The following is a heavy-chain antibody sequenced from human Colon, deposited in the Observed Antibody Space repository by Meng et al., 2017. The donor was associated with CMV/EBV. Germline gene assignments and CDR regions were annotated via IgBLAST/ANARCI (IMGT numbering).Heavy chain of an antibody. CDR3: AREINGYNGGYDY. D-gene: IGHD5-24*01. Sequence: GSLRLSCTVSGDSISRHYWSWIRQPPGKGLEWIGYIYYSGSTNYNPSLKSRVTITVDTSKNRLSLKLSSVTAADTAVYYCAREINGYNGGYDYWGQGTLVTVSS. J-gene: IGHJ4*02. CDR2: IYYSGST. CDR1: GDSISRHY. V-gene: IGHV4-59*11.